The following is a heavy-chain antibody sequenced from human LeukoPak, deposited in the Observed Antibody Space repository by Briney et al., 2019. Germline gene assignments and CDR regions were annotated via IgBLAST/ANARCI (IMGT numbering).Heavy chain of an antibody. CDR2: IKSDGSST. J-gene: IGHJ5*02. CDR3: ARMRGLYSSSNRFDP. V-gene: IGHV3-74*01. D-gene: IGHD6-13*01. CDR1: GFTFSNYW. Sequence: GGSLRLSCAASGFTFSNYWMHWVRQAPGKGPVGVSRIKSDGSSTRFADSVQGRFTISRESGKNTLYLQMNSLRAEETAVYYCARMRGLYSSSNRFDPWGQGTLVTVSS.